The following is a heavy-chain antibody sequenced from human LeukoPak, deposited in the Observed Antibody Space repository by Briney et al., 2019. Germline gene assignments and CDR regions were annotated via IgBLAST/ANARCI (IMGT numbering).Heavy chain of an antibody. Sequence: PGGSLRLSCAASGFTFSSYGMHWVRQAPGKGLEWVAFIRYDGSNKYYADSVKGRFTISRGNSKNTLYLQMNSLRAEDTAVYYCAKLATVTTSHFDYWGQGTLVTVSS. CDR3: AKLATVTTSHFDY. D-gene: IGHD4-11*01. J-gene: IGHJ4*02. CDR2: IRYDGSNK. V-gene: IGHV3-30*02. CDR1: GFTFSSYG.